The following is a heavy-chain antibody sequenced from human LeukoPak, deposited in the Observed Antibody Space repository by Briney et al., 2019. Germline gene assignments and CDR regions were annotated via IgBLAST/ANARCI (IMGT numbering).Heavy chain of an antibody. D-gene: IGHD3-22*01. Sequence: PSQTLSLTCTVSGGSISSGGYYWSWIRQHPGKGLEWIGYIYYSGSTYCNPSLKSRVTISVDTSKNQFSLKLSSVTAADTAVYYCASFYSSGYYDWFDPWGQGTLVTVSS. J-gene: IGHJ5*02. V-gene: IGHV4-31*03. CDR3: ASFYSSGYYDWFDP. CDR1: GGSISSGGYY. CDR2: IYYSGST.